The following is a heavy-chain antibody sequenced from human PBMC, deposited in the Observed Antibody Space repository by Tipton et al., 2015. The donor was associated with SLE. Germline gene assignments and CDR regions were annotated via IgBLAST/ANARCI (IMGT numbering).Heavy chain of an antibody. CDR1: GVSISSSY. J-gene: IGHJ3*02. CDR3: ARVWLNNAFDI. D-gene: IGHD2/OR15-2a*01. CDR2: IYTSGAT. Sequence: LRLSCNVSGVSISSSYWSWIRQPAGKGLEWIGRIYTSGATDDNPSLKSRVTMSVGMSKNQIFLKMTSVTAADSAVYFCARVWLNNAFDIWGQGTRVTVSS. V-gene: IGHV4-4*07.